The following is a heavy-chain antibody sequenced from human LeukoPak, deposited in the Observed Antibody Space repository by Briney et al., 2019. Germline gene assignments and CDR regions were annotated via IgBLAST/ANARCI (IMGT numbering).Heavy chain of an antibody. Sequence: GGSLRLSCAASGFIFSSYWMSWVRQAPGKGLEWVANIKQDGSEKYYVDSVKGRFTISRDNAKNSLYLQMNSLRAEDAAVYYCARVFNWNSRGGHYFDYWGQGTLVTVSS. D-gene: IGHD1-7*01. CDR2: IKQDGSEK. J-gene: IGHJ4*02. CDR1: GFIFSSYW. V-gene: IGHV3-7*01. CDR3: ARVFNWNSRGGHYFDY.